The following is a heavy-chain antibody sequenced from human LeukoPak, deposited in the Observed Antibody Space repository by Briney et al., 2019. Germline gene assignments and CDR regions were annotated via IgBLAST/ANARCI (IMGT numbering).Heavy chain of an antibody. CDR2: VLYSWPT. CDR3: ASTVTTSDAFDI. CDR1: GDSMSGYY. D-gene: IGHD4-17*01. V-gene: IGHV4-59*12. Sequence: SETLSPTCSVSGDSMSGYYWSWIRQPPGKGLEWIGYVLYSWPTSYNPSLKRRVTMSADPSKNQFSLKLSSVTAADTAVYYCASTVTTSDAFDIWGQGTMVTVSS. J-gene: IGHJ3*02.